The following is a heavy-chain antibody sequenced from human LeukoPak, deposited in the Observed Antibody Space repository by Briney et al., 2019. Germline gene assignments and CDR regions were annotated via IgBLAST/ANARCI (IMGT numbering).Heavy chain of an antibody. Sequence: SETLSLTCAVYGGSFSGYYCSWIRRPPGKGLEWIGEINHSGSTNYNPSLKSRVTISGDTSKHHFSLELRSVAAADTAVYYCAISGNYFTRDAFDIWGQGTMVTVSS. V-gene: IGHV4-34*01. D-gene: IGHD1-26*01. CDR3: AISGNYFTRDAFDI. J-gene: IGHJ3*02. CDR2: INHSGST. CDR1: GGSFSGYY.